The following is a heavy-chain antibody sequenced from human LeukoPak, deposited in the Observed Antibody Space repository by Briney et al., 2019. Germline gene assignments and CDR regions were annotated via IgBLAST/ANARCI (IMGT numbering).Heavy chain of an antibody. CDR1: GGSITSSSYY. V-gene: IGHV4-39*01. CDR2: IFYSGST. D-gene: IGHD6-13*01. Sequence: PSETLSLTCTVSGGSITSSSYYWGWLHQPPGKGQELMGSIFYSGSTYYNPSLRSRITISVDTSKTQFSLKLSSVAAADTAVYYCAKQQLVRCFDYWGQGTLVTVSS. CDR3: AKQQLVRCFDY. J-gene: IGHJ4*02.